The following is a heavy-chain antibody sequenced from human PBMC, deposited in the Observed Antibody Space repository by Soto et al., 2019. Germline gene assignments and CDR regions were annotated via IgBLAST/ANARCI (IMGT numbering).Heavy chain of an antibody. J-gene: IGHJ4*02. V-gene: IGHV4-59*01. CDR3: ARDLTSSGWYYFDY. Sequence: SETLSLTCTVSGGSISSYYWSWIRQPPGKGLEWIGYIYYSGSTNYNPSLKRRVTISVDTSKNQFSLKLSSVTAADTAVYYCARDLTSSGWYYFDYWGQGTLVTVSS. CDR1: GGSISSYY. CDR2: IYYSGST. D-gene: IGHD6-19*01.